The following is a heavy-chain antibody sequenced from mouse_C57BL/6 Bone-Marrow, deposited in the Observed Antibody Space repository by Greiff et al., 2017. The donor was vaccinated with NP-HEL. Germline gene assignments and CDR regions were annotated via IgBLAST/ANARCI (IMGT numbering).Heavy chain of an antibody. CDR3: ARRELGRDFDY. V-gene: IGHV5-6*02. CDR2: ISSGGSYT. D-gene: IGHD4-1*01. Sequence: DVMLVESGGDLVKPGGSLKLSCAASGFTFSSYGMSWVRQTPDKRLEWVATISSGGSYTYYPDSVKGRFTISRDNAKNTLYLQMSSLKSEDTAMYYCARRELGRDFDYWGQGTTLTVSS. CDR1: GFTFSSYG. J-gene: IGHJ2*01.